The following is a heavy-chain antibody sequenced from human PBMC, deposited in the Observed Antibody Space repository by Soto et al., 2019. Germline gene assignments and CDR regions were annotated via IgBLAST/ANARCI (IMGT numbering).Heavy chain of an antibody. J-gene: IGHJ4*02. Sequence: QVQLVQSGAEVKKPGASVKVSCKASGYTFTSYGIIWVRQAPGQGLEWMGWISAYNGNTNYAQKLQGRVTMTTDTSTSTAYMELRSLRSDDTAVYYCARDEAPAKLIAAAGTVDYWGQGTLVTVSS. CDR2: ISAYNGNT. V-gene: IGHV1-18*01. CDR3: ARDEAPAKLIAAAGTVDY. D-gene: IGHD6-13*01. CDR1: GYTFTSYG.